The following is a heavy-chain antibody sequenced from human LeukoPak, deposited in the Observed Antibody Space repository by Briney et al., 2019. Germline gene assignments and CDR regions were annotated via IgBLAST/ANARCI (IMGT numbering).Heavy chain of an antibody. J-gene: IGHJ4*02. V-gene: IGHV3-15*01. CDR1: GFTSSNAG. D-gene: IGHD3-22*01. Sequence: GGSLKPSLPAPGFTSSNAGMSWFRQAPGKGLDWVGRIKTKADGGTTDYAAPVKGRFTISRDDSKNTLYLQMNSLKTEDTAIYYCTYYFDTSGPDLYFDYWGQGTLVTVSS. CDR2: IKTKADGGTT. CDR3: TYYFDTSGPDLYFDY.